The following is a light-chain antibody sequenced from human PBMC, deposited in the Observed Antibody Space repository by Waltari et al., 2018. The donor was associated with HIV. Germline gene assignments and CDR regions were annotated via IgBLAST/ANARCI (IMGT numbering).Light chain of an antibody. J-gene: IGLJ3*02. CDR3: AVWDDKVCAWL. CDR2: RNN. V-gene: IGLV1-47*01. CDR1: VSNIGRNF. Sequence: QSVLTQPPSASGTPGQRVTISFSGGVSNIGRNFVYWYQQSLGEAPKLIIYRNNQRPPEVSDRFSGSKSGKSASLIISGLRSEDESDYYCAVWDDKVCAWLFGGGTKVTVL.